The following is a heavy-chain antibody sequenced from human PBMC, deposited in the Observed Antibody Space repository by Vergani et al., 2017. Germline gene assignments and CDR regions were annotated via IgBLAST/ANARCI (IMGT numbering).Heavy chain of an antibody. V-gene: IGHV4-59*01. CDR3: ARYNVDTAADY. D-gene: IGHD5-18*01. CDR2: IYYSGST. Sequence: QVQLQESGPGLVKPSETLSLTCTVSVGSISTYYWSLIRQPPGKGLQWIGFIYYSGSTNYSPSLKSRVTISLDKSKNQFSLNLSSVTAADTAMYYCARYNVDTAADYWGQGTLVTVSS. J-gene: IGHJ4*02. CDR1: VGSISTYY.